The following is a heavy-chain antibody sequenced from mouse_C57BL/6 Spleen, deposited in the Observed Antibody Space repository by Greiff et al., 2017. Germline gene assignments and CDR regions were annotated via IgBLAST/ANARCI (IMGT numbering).Heavy chain of an antibody. CDR2: IWRGGST. V-gene: IGHV2-5*01. Sequence: VQLKESGPGLVQPSQSLSITCTVSGFSLTSYGVHWVRQSPGKGLEWLGVIWRGGSTDYNAAFMSRLSITKDNSKSQVFFKMNSLQADDTAIYYCAKRGGYDYDGYAMDYWGQGTSVTVSS. CDR1: GFSLTSYG. CDR3: AKRGGYDYDGYAMDY. D-gene: IGHD2-4*01. J-gene: IGHJ4*01.